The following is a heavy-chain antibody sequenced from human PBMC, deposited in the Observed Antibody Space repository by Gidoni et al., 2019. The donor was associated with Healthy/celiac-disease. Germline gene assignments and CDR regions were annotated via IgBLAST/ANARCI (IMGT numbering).Heavy chain of an antibody. Sequence: QVQLQQWGAGLLKPSETLSLTCAVYGGSFSGYYWSWIRQPPGKGLEWIGEINHSGSTNYNPSLKSRVTISVDTSKNQFSLKLSSVTAADTAVYYCASRGCSGGSCYWFDPWGQGTLVTVSS. CDR1: GGSFSGYY. CDR3: ASRGCSGGSCYWFDP. J-gene: IGHJ5*02. V-gene: IGHV4-34*01. D-gene: IGHD2-15*01. CDR2: INHSGST.